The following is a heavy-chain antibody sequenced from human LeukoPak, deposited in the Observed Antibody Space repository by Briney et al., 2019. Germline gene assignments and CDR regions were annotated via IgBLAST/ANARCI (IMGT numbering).Heavy chain of an antibody. V-gene: IGHV3-33*01. D-gene: IGHD3-22*01. CDR1: GFTFSSYG. J-gene: IGHJ4*02. CDR2: IWYDGSDK. CDR3: ARDQEADSSGCLDY. Sequence: GGSLRLSCAASGFTFSSYGMHWVRQAPGKGLEWVAVIWYDGSDKYYADSVKGRFTISRDNSKNTLYLQMNSLRAEDTAVYYCARDQEADSSGCLDYWGQGTLVTVSS.